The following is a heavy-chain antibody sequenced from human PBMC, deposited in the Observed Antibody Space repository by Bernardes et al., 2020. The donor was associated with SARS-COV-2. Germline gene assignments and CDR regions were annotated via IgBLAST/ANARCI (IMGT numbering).Heavy chain of an antibody. CDR1: GFTFSSYS. D-gene: IGHD5-18*01. Sequence: GGSLRLSCAASGFTFSSYSMNWVRQAPGKGLEWVSSISSSSSYIYYADSVKGRFTISRDNAKNSLYLQMNSLRAEDTAVYYCARDQGYSYGWTWIHWGQGTLVTVSS. J-gene: IGHJ4*02. V-gene: IGHV3-21*01. CDR2: ISSSSSYI. CDR3: ARDQGYSYGWTWIH.